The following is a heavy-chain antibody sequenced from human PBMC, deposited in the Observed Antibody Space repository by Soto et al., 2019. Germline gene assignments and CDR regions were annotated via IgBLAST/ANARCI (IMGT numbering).Heavy chain of an antibody. J-gene: IGHJ4*02. CDR1: NGNITSGDSY. CDR2: IYYSGST. CDR3: ARSSIMITFGGVIVPFDY. D-gene: IGHD3-16*02. V-gene: IGHV4-30-4*08. Sequence: SDNRTVANGNITSGDSYRSRKSKPPGKGLEWIGYIYYSGSTYYNPSLKSRVTISVDTSKNQFSLKLGSVTAADTAVYYCARSSIMITFGGVIVPFDYWGQGTLVTVSS.